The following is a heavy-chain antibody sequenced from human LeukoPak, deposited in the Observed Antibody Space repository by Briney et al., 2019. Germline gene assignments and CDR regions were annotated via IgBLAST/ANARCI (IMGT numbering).Heavy chain of an antibody. CDR1: GGSIRGYY. D-gene: IGHD3-10*01. V-gene: IGHV4-59*12. CDR2: IYSSGST. Sequence: PSETLSLTCNVSGGSIRGYYWSWIRQPPGKGLEWIGYIYSSGSTNYNPSLKSRVTMSVDTSKNQFSLKLSSVTAADTAVYYCARAELRGDYFDYWGQGTLVTVSS. J-gene: IGHJ4*02. CDR3: ARAELRGDYFDY.